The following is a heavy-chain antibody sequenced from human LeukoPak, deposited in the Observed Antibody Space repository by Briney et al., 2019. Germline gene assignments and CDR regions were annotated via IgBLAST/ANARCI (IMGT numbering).Heavy chain of an antibody. D-gene: IGHD3-22*01. CDR3: ARGSYDSSGSAG. CDR2: ISYDGSNK. CDR1: GFTFSSYA. J-gene: IGHJ4*02. Sequence: PGGSLRLSCAASGFTFSSYAMHWVRQAPGTGLEWVAVISYDGSNKYYADSVKGRFTISRDNSKNTLYLQMNSLRAEDTAVYYCARGSYDSSGSAGWGQGTLVTVSS. V-gene: IGHV3-30-3*01.